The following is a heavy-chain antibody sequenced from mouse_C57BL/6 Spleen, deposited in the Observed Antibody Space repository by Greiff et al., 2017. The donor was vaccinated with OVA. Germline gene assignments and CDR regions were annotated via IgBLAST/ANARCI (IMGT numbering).Heavy chain of an antibody. CDR3: AREGYDGYFDV. CDR1: GYAFSSYW. V-gene: IGHV1-80*01. CDR2: IYPGEGDT. J-gene: IGHJ1*03. Sequence: VQLQQSGAELVKPGASVKISCKASGYAFSSYWMNWVKQRPGKGLEWIGQIYPGEGDTNYNGKFKGKATLTADKSSSTAYMQLSSLTSEDSAVYFCAREGYDGYFDVWGTGTTVTVSS. D-gene: IGHD2-2*01.